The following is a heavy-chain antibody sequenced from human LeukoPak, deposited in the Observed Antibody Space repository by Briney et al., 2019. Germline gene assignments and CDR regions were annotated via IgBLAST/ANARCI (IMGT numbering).Heavy chain of an antibody. J-gene: IGHJ4*02. V-gene: IGHV3-21*01. CDR1: GFTFSSYS. Sequence: GGSLRLSCAASGFTFSSYSMNWVREAPGKGLEWVSSISSISSYIYYADSVKGRFTISRDNAKNSLYLQMNSLRGEDTAVYYCARVSRDSGGVIDYWGQGTLVTVSS. D-gene: IGHD2-15*01. CDR3: ARVSRDSGGVIDY. CDR2: ISSISSYI.